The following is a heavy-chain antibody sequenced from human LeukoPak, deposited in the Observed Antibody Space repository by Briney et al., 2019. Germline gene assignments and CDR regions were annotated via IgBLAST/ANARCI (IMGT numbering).Heavy chain of an antibody. CDR2: MTHTGST. CDR1: GGTFSGYY. V-gene: IGHV4-34*01. J-gene: IGHJ4*02. D-gene: IGHD6-19*01. Sequence: SETLSLTCAVYGGTFSGYYWSWIRQRPGAGLEWIGEMTHTGSTNYNPSLKSRVTMSADASKKQLSLKLTSVTVADTAIYFCARAQGRLVPPAYWGQGTLVTVSS. CDR3: ARAQGRLVPPAY.